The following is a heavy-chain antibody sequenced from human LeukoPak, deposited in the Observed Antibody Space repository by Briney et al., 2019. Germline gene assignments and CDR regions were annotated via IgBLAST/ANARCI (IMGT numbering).Heavy chain of an antibody. D-gene: IGHD3-22*01. CDR2: ISYDGSNK. CDR1: GFTFSSYG. CDR3: AREPNSYDSSGYLVY. J-gene: IGHJ4*02. Sequence: GGSLRLSCAASGFTFSSYGMHWVRQAPGKGLEWVAVISYDGSNKYYADSVKGRFTIPRDNSKNTLDLQMNSLRAEDTAVYYCAREPNSYDSSGYLVYWGQGTLVTVSS. V-gene: IGHV3-30*03.